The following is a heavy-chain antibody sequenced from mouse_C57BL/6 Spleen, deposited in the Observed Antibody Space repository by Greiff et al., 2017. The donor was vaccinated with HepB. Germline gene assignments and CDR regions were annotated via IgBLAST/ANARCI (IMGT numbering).Heavy chain of an antibody. CDR1: GYAFSSYW. D-gene: IGHD1-1*01. Sequence: QVQLQQSGAELVKPGASVKISCKASGYAFSSYWMNWVKQRPGTGLEWIGQIYPGDGDTNYNGKFKGKATLTADKSSSTAYMQLSSLTSEDSAVYLCARGGYYGSSSYFDYWGQGTTLTVSS. V-gene: IGHV1-80*01. CDR2: IYPGDGDT. CDR3: ARGGYYGSSSYFDY. J-gene: IGHJ2*01.